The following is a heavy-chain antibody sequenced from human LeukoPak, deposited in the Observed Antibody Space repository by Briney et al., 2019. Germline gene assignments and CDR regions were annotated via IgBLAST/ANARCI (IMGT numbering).Heavy chain of an antibody. CDR3: AREGQVFWSGYYPDYYYYYMDV. V-gene: IGHV4-61*02. D-gene: IGHD3-3*01. Sequence: SETLSLTCAVSGGSISSGSYYWSWIRQPAGKGLEWIGRIYTSGSTNYNPSLKSRVTISVSTAKNQFSLRLSSVTAADTAVYYCAREGQVFWSGYYPDYYYYYMDVWGKGTTITVSS. CDR1: GGSISSGSYY. CDR2: IYTSGST. J-gene: IGHJ6*03.